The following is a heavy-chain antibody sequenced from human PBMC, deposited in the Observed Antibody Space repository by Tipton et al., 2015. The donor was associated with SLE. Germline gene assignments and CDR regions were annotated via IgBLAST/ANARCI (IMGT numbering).Heavy chain of an antibody. CDR1: GGSISSSSYY. CDR2: IYYSGST. CDR3: ARSHYYGSGSYYPYYYYYMDV. V-gene: IGHV4-39*07. Sequence: TLSLTCTVSGGSISSSSYYWGWIRQPPGKGLEWIGGIYYSGSTNYNPSLKSRVTISVDTSKNQFSLKLSSVTAADTAVYYCARSHYYGSGSYYPYYYYYMDVWGKGTTVTVSS. D-gene: IGHD3-10*01. J-gene: IGHJ6*03.